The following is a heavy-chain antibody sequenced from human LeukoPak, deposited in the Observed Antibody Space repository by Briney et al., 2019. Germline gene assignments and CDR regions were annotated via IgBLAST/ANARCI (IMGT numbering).Heavy chain of an antibody. CDR3: ARSIAVARFDY. CDR1: GFTFSSYS. CDR2: ISSSSYI. V-gene: IGHV3-21*01. D-gene: IGHD6-19*01. J-gene: IGHJ4*02. Sequence: PGGSLRLSCAASGFTFSSYSMNWVRQAPGKGLEWVSSISSSSYIYYADSVKGRFTISRDNAKNSLYLQMNSLRAEDTAVYYCARSIAVARFDYWGQGTLVTVSS.